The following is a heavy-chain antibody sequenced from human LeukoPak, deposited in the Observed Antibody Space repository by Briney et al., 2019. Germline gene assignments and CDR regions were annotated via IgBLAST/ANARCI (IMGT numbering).Heavy chain of an antibody. CDR2: IKQDGSEK. Sequence: PGGSLRLSCAASRFTFSSYWMSWVRQAPGKGLEWVANIKQDGSEKYYVDSVKGRFTISRDNAKNSLYLQMNSLRAEDTAVYYCARDNWYNVAARYLDYWGQGTPVAVSS. CDR3: ARDNWYNVAARYLDY. CDR1: RFTFSSYW. D-gene: IGHD6-6*01. V-gene: IGHV3-7*01. J-gene: IGHJ4*02.